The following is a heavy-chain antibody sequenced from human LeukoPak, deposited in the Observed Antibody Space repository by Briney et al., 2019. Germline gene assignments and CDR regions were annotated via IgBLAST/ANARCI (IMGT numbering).Heavy chain of an antibody. J-gene: IGHJ3*02. V-gene: IGHV4-4*07. CDR2: IYTSGST. CDR3: ARAIPGSVIVVVPAAMWSDAFDI. D-gene: IGHD2-2*01. Sequence: SETLSLTCTVSGGSISSYYWSWIRQPAGKGLEWIGRIYTSGSTNYNPSLKSRVTMSVDTSKNQFSLKLSSVTAAVTAVYYCARAIPGSVIVVVPAAMWSDAFDIWGQGAMVTVSS. CDR1: GGSISSYY.